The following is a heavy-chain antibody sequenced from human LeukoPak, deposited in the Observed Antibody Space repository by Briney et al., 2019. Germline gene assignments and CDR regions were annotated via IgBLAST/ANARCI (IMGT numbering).Heavy chain of an antibody. D-gene: IGHD3-22*01. J-gene: IGHJ4*02. CDR3: ARLWGGRGYYDSSGYYYDY. V-gene: IGHV4-39*01. CDR2: IYYSGST. CDR1: GGSISSSSYY. Sequence: SETLSLTCTVSGGSISSSSYYWGWIRQPPGKGLEWIGSIYYSGSTYYNPSLKSRVTISVDTSKNQFSLKLSSVTAADTAVYYCARLWGGRGYYDSSGYYYDYWGQGTLVTVSS.